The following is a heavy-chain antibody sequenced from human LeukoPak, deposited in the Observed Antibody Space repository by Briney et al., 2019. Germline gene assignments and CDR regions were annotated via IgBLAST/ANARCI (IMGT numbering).Heavy chain of an antibody. CDR1: GYSYSSYW. V-gene: IGHV5-51*01. J-gene: IGHJ4*02. Sequence: GESLKISCKGSGYSYSSYWIGWVRQMPGKGLEWMGIIYPGDSDTRYSPSFQGQVTISADKSISIAYLQWSSLKASDTAMYYCTALDCSGGSCSSTGFGYWGQGTLVTVSS. D-gene: IGHD2-15*01. CDR3: TALDCSGGSCSSTGFGY. CDR2: IYPGDSDT.